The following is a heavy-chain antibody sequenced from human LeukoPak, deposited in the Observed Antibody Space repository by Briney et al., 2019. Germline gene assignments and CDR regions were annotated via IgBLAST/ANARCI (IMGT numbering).Heavy chain of an antibody. CDR1: GGTFSSYA. Sequence: GASVKVSCKASGGTFSSYAISWVRQAPGQGLEWMGGIIPIFGTANYAQKFQGRVTITADESTSTAYMELSSLRPEDTAVYYCARSPVRYSSGWYAHDAFDIWGQGTMVTVSS. J-gene: IGHJ3*02. CDR2: IIPIFGTA. D-gene: IGHD6-19*01. CDR3: ARSPVRYSSGWYAHDAFDI. V-gene: IGHV1-69*13.